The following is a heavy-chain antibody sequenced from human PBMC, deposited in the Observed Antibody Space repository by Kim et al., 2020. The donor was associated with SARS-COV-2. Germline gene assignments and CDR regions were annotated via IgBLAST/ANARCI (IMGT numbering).Heavy chain of an antibody. V-gene: IGHV3-73*01. CDR1: GFTFSGSA. J-gene: IGHJ4*02. D-gene: IGHD6-6*01. CDR3: TRTQLVRGGADY. CDR2: IRSKANSYAT. Sequence: GGSLRLSCAASGFTFSGSAMHWVRQASGKGLEWVGRIRSKANSYATAYAASVKGRFTISRDDSKNTAYLQMNSLKTEDTAVYYCTRTQLVRGGADYWGQGTLVTVSS.